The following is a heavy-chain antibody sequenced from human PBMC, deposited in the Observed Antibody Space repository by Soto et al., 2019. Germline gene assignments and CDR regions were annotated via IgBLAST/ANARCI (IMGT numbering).Heavy chain of an antibody. CDR1: GFTFSSYA. D-gene: IGHD4-17*01. CDR2: ISGSGDST. V-gene: IGHV3-23*01. Sequence: GGSLRLSCAASGFTFSSYAMSWVRQAPGKGLEWVSVISGSGDSTYYADSVKGRFTISRDNSKNTLYLQMNSLRAEDKAVDYCAKQLPTVTTPNAFDYWGQGTLVTVSS. J-gene: IGHJ4*02. CDR3: AKQLPTVTTPNAFDY.